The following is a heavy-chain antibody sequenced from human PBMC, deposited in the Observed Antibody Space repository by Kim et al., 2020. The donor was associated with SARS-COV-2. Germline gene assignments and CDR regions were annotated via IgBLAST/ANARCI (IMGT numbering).Heavy chain of an antibody. Sequence: ASVKVSCKASGYTFTIYAMHWVRQAPGQRLEWMGWINAGNGNTKYSQKFQGRVTITRDTSASTAYMELSSLRSEDTAVYYCARVASAAARESNGMDVWGQGTTVTVSS. V-gene: IGHV1-3*01. D-gene: IGHD6-13*01. CDR1: GYTFTIYA. J-gene: IGHJ6*02. CDR3: ARVASAAARESNGMDV. CDR2: INAGNGNT.